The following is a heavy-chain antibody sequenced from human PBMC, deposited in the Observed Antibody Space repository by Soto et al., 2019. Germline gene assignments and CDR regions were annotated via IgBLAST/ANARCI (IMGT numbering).Heavy chain of an antibody. CDR3: ASTYYDSSGYYYQY. CDR2: INHSGST. D-gene: IGHD3-22*01. V-gene: IGHV4-34*01. J-gene: IGHJ1*01. Sequence: QVQLQQWGAGLLKPSETLSLTCAVYGGSFSGYYWSWIRQPPGKGLEWIGEINHSGSTNYNPSLKSRVTISVDTSKNQFSLKLSSVTAADTAVYYCASTYYDSSGYYYQYWGQGTLVTVSS. CDR1: GGSFSGYY.